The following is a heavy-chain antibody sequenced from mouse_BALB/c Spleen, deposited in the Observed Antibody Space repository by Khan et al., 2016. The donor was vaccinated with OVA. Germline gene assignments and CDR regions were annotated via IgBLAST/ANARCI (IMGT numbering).Heavy chain of an antibody. CDR2: INPSNGDT. Sequence: QVQLQQSGAELVKPGASVKLSCKASGYTFTSYYMYWVKQRPGQGLEWIGDINPSNGDTYFNEKFKNKATLTVDKSSSTTYMQLSSLTSEDSAVYDCTRGGYGGFASWGQGTLVTVSA. CDR3: TRGGYGGFAS. J-gene: IGHJ3*01. D-gene: IGHD2-14*01. CDR1: GYTFTSYY. V-gene: IGHV1-53*01.